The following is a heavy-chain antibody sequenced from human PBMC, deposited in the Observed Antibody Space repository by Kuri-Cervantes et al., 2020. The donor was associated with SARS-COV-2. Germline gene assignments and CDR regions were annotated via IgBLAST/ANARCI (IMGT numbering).Heavy chain of an antibody. CDR1: GFTFSSYS. CDR3: ARDPPSYYYMDV. CDR2: ISSSSSYI. V-gene: IGHV3-21*01. J-gene: IGHJ6*03. Sequence: GESLKISCAASGFTFSSYSMNWVRQAPGKGLEWVSSISSSSSYIYYADSVKGRFTISRDNAKNSLYLQMNSLRAEDMAVYYCARDPPSYYYMDVWGKGTTVTVSS.